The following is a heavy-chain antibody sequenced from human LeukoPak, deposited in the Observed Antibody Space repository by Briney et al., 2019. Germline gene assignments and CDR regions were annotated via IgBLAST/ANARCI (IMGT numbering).Heavy chain of an antibody. CDR2: ISGSGGGT. J-gene: IGHJ4*02. V-gene: IGHV3-23*01. D-gene: IGHD1-1*01. Sequence: PGGSLRLSCAVSGISLSNYGMSWVRQAPGKGLEWVAGISGSGGGTNYADSVKGRFTISRDNPKNTLYLQMNSLRAEDTAVYYCAKRYIANTGPIDYWGQGTLVTVSS. CDR1: GISLSNYG. CDR3: AKRYIANTGPIDY.